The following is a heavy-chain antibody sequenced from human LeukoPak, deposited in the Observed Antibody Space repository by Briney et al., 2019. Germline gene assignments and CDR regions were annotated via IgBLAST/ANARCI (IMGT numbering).Heavy chain of an antibody. V-gene: IGHV3-21*01. J-gene: IGHJ3*02. CDR1: GFTFSTSG. CDR2: ISSSSSYM. Sequence: GGSLRLSCAASGFTFSTSGMNWVRQAPGKGLEWVSAISSSSSYMYYGDSVKGRFSISRDNAKSSLYLQMNSLRAEDTAVYYCARPYVLRYFDWSADAFDIWGQGTMVTVSS. CDR3: ARPYVLRYFDWSADAFDI. D-gene: IGHD3-9*01.